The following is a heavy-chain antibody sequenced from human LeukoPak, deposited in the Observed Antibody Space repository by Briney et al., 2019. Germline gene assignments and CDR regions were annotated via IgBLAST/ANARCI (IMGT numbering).Heavy chain of an antibody. D-gene: IGHD1-26*01. J-gene: IGHJ5*02. Sequence: SVKVSCKTSGGTFTSYAITWVRQAPGQGLEWMGKIIPISGTTNYAQKFQGRVTFTADESTSTAYLELSSLRSEDTALYYCARKLRLGGNWFDPWGQGTLVTVSS. CDR1: GGTFTSYA. V-gene: IGHV1-69*13. CDR3: ARKLRLGGNWFDP. CDR2: IIPISGTT.